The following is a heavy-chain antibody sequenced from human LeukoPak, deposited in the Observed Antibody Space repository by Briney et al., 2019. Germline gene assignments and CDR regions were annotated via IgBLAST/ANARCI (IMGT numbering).Heavy chain of an antibody. V-gene: IGHV1-69*13. J-gene: IGHJ6*02. D-gene: IGHD2-21*01. Sequence: GASVKVSCKASGGTFSSYAISWVRQAPGQGLEWMGGIIPIFGTANYAQKFQGRVTITADESTSTAYMELSSLRSEDTAVYYCAVAATPPDYYYYYGMDVWGQGTTVTVSS. CDR1: GGTFSSYA. CDR2: IIPIFGTA. CDR3: AVAATPPDYYYYYGMDV.